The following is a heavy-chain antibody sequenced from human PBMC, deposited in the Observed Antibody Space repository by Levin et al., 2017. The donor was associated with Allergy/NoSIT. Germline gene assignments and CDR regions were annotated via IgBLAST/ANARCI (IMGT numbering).Heavy chain of an antibody. Sequence: GASVKVSCKASGYTFTGYYMHWVRQAPGQGLEWMGWINPNSGGTNYAQKFQGRVTMTRDTSISTAYMELSRLRSDDTAVYYCARERGGTTVTTNSAFDIWGQGTMVTVSS. V-gene: IGHV1-2*02. CDR1: GYTFTGYY. J-gene: IGHJ3*02. CDR2: INPNSGGT. CDR3: ARERGGTTVTTNSAFDI. D-gene: IGHD4-17*01.